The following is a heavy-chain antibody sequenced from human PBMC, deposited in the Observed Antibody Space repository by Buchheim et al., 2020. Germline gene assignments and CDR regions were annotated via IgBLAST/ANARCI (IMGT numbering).Heavy chain of an antibody. CDR2: IDWDDDK. CDR1: GFSLSTSGMC. J-gene: IGHJ6*02. CDR3: ARILSSSRYYYYGMDV. D-gene: IGHD2-2*01. Sequence: QVTLRESGPALVKPTQTLTLTCTFSGFSLSTSGMCVSWIRQPPGKALEWLARIDWDDDKYYSTSLKTRLTISKDTSKDQVVLTMTNMDPVDTATYYCARILSSSRYYYYGMDVWGQGTT. V-gene: IGHV2-70*15.